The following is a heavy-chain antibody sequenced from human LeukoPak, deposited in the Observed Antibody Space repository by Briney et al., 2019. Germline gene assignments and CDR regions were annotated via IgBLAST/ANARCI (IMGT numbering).Heavy chain of an antibody. V-gene: IGHV4-34*01. J-gene: IGHJ3*02. D-gene: IGHD3-22*01. CDR3: ARPFDSSGYFPFDI. CDR2: INHSGST. Sequence: SETLSLTCAAYGGSFSGYYWSWIRQPPGKGLEWIGEINHSGSTNYNPSLKSRVTISVDTSKNQFSLKLRSVTAADTAVYYCARPFDSSGYFPFDIWGRGTMVTVSS. CDR1: GGSFSGYY.